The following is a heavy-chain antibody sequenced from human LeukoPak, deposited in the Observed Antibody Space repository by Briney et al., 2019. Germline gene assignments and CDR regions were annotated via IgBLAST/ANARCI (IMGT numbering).Heavy chain of an antibody. V-gene: IGHV2-5*01. CDR3: AHSRVYYYGSGSYFPKTLDY. J-gene: IGHJ4*02. CDR1: GFALSTSGVG. CDR2: ISLNDYK. D-gene: IGHD3-10*01. Sequence: ESGPTLAKPTPTLTLTCTFTGFALSTSGVGVAWMRRPPGKALEWRALISLNDYKRYRPSLKSRLTLTKDTSKNQVVITMTEMDPEDTATYYCAHSRVYYYGSGSYFPKTLDYWGQGTLVTVSS.